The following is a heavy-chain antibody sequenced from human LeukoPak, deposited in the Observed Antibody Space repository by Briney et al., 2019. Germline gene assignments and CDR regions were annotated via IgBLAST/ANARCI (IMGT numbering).Heavy chain of an antibody. CDR3: AKDYLGSSGFSYYFDY. CDR2: ISGSGATT. CDR1: GFSLSSYA. J-gene: IGHJ4*02. D-gene: IGHD3-22*01. Sequence: GGSLRLSCAASGFSLSSYAMSWVRRTPGKGLEWVSSISGSGATTYYADSVKGRFTISRDNSRNTLYLQMNCLRAEDTAVYYCAKDYLGSSGFSYYFDYWGQGTLVTVSS. V-gene: IGHV3-23*01.